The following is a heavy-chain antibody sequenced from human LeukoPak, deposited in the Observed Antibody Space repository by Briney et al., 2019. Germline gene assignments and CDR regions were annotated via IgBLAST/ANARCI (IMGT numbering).Heavy chain of an antibody. V-gene: IGHV4-59*08. CDR3: ARYDYSTSRLPNNWFDP. CDR2: IHYSGST. D-gene: IGHD4-11*01. J-gene: IGHJ5*02. Sequence: SETLSLICTVSGGSISSYYWSWIRQPPGEGLEWIGYIHYSGSTNYNPSLKSRVTISVDTSKNQFSLKLSSVTAADTAVYYCARYDYSTSRLPNNWFDPWGQGTLVTVSS. CDR1: GGSISSYY.